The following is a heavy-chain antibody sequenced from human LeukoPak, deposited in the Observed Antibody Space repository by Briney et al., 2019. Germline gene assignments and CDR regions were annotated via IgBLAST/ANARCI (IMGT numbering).Heavy chain of an antibody. J-gene: IGHJ4*02. D-gene: IGHD3-22*01. CDR1: GFTFSNAW. CDR3: AGDGGYYDSSGYNFDY. CDR2: IFSGGST. Sequence: PGGSLRLSCAASGFTFSNAWMSWVRQAPGRGLEWVSVIFSGGSTYYADSVKGRFTISRDNSKNTLYLQMNSLRAEDTAVYYCAGDGGYYDSSGYNFDYWGQGTLVSVSS. V-gene: IGHV3-66*01.